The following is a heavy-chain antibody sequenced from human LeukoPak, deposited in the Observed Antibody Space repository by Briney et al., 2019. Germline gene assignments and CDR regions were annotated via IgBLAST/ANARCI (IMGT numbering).Heavy chain of an antibody. J-gene: IGHJ4*02. CDR3: ARAEIYYYDSSVRLPPDY. V-gene: IGHV3-21*01. CDR2: ISSSSSYI. Sequence: GGSLRLSCAASGFTFSSYSMNWVRQAPGKGLEWVSSISSSSSYIYYADSVKGRFTISRDNAKNSLYLQMNSLRAEDTAVYYCARAEIYYYDSSVRLPPDYWGQGTLVTVSS. CDR1: GFTFSSYS. D-gene: IGHD3-22*01.